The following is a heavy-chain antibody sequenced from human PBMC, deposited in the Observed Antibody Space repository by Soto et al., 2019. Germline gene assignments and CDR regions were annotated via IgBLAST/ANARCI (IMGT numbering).Heavy chain of an antibody. Sequence: SETLSLTCTVSGGSISSGGYYWSWIRQHPGKGLEWIGYIYYSGSTYYNPSLKSRVTISVDTSKNQFSLKLSSVTAADTAVYYCARETRRDGYNPFDYWGQGTLVTVSS. CDR3: ARETRRDGYNPFDY. J-gene: IGHJ4*02. CDR1: GGSISSGGYY. D-gene: IGHD5-12*01. CDR2: IYYSGST. V-gene: IGHV4-31*03.